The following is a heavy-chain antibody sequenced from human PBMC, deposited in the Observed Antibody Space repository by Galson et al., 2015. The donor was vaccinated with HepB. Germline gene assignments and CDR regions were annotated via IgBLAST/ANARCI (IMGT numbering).Heavy chain of an antibody. J-gene: IGHJ4*02. CDR1: GFTFDDYA. CDR2: ISSSSSTI. Sequence: LRLSCAASGFTFDDYAMHWVRQAPGKGLEWVSYISSSSSTIYYADSVKGRFTISRDNAKNSLYLQMNSLRAEDTAVYYCAKVLEYYYDSSGWDYWGQGTLVTVSS. V-gene: IGHV3-48*01. CDR3: AKVLEYYYDSSGWDY. D-gene: IGHD3-22*01.